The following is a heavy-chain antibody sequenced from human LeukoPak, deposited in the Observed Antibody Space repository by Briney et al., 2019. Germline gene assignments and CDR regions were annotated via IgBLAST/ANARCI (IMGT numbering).Heavy chain of an antibody. CDR2: INPSGGST. CDR1: GYTFTSYY. Sequence: ASVKVSCKASGYTFTSYYIHWVRQAPGQGLEWMGLINPSGGSTNYAQKLQGRVTMTTDTSTSTAYMELRSLRSDDTAVYYCARERGVRGYSYGHFDYWGQGTLVTVSS. CDR3: ARERGVRGYSYGHFDY. J-gene: IGHJ4*02. V-gene: IGHV1-46*01. D-gene: IGHD5-18*01.